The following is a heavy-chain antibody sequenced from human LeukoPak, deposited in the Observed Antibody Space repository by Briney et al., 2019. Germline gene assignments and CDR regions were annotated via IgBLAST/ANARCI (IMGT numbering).Heavy chain of an antibody. Sequence: ASETLSLTCTVSGGSISSYYWSWIRQPPGKGLEWIGYIYYSGSTNYNPSLKSRVTISVDTSKNQFSLKLSSVTAADTAVYYCARDLGARERGFDYWGQGTLVTVSS. V-gene: IGHV4-59*01. CDR2: IYYSGST. J-gene: IGHJ4*02. CDR1: GGSISSYY. CDR3: ARDLGARERGFDY. D-gene: IGHD3-16*01.